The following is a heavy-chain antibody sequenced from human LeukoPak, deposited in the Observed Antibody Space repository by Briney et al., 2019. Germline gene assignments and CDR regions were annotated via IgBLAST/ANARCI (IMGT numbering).Heavy chain of an antibody. V-gene: IGHV1-69*04. CDR1: GGTFSSYA. J-gene: IGHJ4*02. Sequence: GSSVKVSCKDSGGTFSSYAISWVRQAPGQGLEWMGRIIPILGIANYAQKFQGRVTITADKSTSTAYMELSSLRSKDTAVYYCAGSSSWQNYWGQGTLVTVSS. D-gene: IGHD6-13*01. CDR2: IIPILGIA. CDR3: AGSSSWQNY.